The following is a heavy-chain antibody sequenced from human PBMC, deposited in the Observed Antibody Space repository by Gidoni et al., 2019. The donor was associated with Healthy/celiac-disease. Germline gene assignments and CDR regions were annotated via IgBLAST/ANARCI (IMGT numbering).Heavy chain of an antibody. D-gene: IGHD3-9*01. CDR3: ARDADPLSLRYFDWLPDY. V-gene: IGHV3-33*01. CDR2: IWYDGSNK. J-gene: IGHJ4*02. CDR1: GFTFRSYG. Sequence: VQLVESGGGVVQPGRSLRLSCAAAGFTFRSYGMHWVRQAPGKGLEGVAVIWYDGSNKDYADSVKGRFTISRDNSKNTLYLQMNSLRAEDTAVYYCARDADPLSLRYFDWLPDYGGQGTLVTVSS.